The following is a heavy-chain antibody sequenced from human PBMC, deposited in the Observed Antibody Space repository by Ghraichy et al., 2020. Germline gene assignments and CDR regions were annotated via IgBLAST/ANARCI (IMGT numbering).Heavy chain of an antibody. J-gene: IGHJ6*03. CDR1: GGSISSYY. Sequence: SETLSLTCTVSGGSISSYYWSWIRQPPGKGLEWIGYIYYSGSTNYNPSLKSRVTISVDTSKNQFSLKLSSVTAADTAVYYCARQTYGDYYYYYMDVWGKGTTVTVSS. CDR3: ARQTYGDYYYYYMDV. CDR2: IYYSGST. D-gene: IGHD4-17*01. V-gene: IGHV4-59*08.